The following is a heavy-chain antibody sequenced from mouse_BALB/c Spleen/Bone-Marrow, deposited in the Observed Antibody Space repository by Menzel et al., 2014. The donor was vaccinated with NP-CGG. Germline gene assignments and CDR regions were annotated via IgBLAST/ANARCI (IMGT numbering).Heavy chain of an antibody. D-gene: IGHD1-2*01. CDR1: GFNIKDTY. CDR3: ARGGTTATWYFDV. V-gene: IGHV14-3*02. J-gene: IGHJ1*01. Sequence: VQLKESGAELVKPGASVKLSCTASGFNIKDTYMHWVKQRPEQGLEWIGRIDPANGNTKYDPKFQGEATITADTSSNTAYLQLSSLTSEDTAVYYYARGGTTATWYFDVWGAGTTVTVSS. CDR2: IDPANGNT.